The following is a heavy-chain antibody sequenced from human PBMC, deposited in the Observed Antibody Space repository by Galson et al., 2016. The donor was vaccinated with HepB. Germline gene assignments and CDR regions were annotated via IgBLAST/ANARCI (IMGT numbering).Heavy chain of an antibody. CDR1: GCTPDHYG. D-gene: IGHD3-22*01. V-gene: IGHV3-9*02. Sequence: SLRLSCAASGCTPDHYGMHWVRQARGKGLEGVSGISWDRGSRGSADSLKGRFTISRDNAKTSLYLQMNSLRAGDTALYYCAKDSGACYYDSSGYRRNAFDIWGQGTMVTVSS. CDR3: AKDSGACYYDSSGYRRNAFDI. CDR2: ISWDRGSR. J-gene: IGHJ3*02.